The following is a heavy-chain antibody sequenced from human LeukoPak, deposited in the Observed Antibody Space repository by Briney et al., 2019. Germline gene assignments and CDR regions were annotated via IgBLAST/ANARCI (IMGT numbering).Heavy chain of an antibody. CDR3: ATFRRGSTYGSFDY. CDR1: GGSISSSNW. Sequence: SETLSLTCAVSGGSISSSNWWSWVRQPPGKGLEWLGHVYYRGQTHYNPSLNSRVTILMDTSQSQISLSLISVTAADTAVYYCATFRRGSTYGSFDYWGQGILVTVSS. CDR2: VYYRGQT. V-gene: IGHV4-4*02. D-gene: IGHD5-18*01. J-gene: IGHJ4*02.